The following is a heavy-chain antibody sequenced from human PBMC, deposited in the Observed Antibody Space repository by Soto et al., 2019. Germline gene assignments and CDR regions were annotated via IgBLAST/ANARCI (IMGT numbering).Heavy chain of an antibody. V-gene: IGHV2-70*11. CDR2: IDWDDDK. J-gene: IGHJ3*02. CDR3: ARINDILTASEAFDI. CDR1: GFSLSTSGMC. Sequence: GPTLVNPTQTLTLTCTFSGFSLSTSGMCVSWIRQPPGKALEWLARIDWDDDKYYSTSLKTRLTISKDTSKNQEVLTMTNMDPVDTATYYCARINDILTASEAFDIWGQGTMVSVSS. D-gene: IGHD3-9*01.